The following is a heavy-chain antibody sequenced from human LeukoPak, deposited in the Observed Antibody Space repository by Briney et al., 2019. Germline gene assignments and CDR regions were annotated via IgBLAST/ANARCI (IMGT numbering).Heavy chain of an antibody. CDR3: AKLPHDRSKMGFDY. CDR1: GFTFSSYG. J-gene: IGHJ4*02. D-gene: IGHD2-15*01. V-gene: IGHV3-30*02. Sequence: GGSLRLSCAASGFTFSSYGMHWVRQAPGKGLEWVAFIRYDGSNKYYADSVKGRFTISRDNSKNTLYLQMNSLRAEDTAVYYCAKLPHDRSKMGFDYWGQGTLVTVSS. CDR2: IRYDGSNK.